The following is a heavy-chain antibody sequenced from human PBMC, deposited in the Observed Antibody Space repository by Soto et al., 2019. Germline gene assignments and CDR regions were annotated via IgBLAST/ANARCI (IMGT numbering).Heavy chain of an antibody. CDR3: AKAGWGGLAVVVVAATGIGEIDY. CDR2: ISGSGGST. D-gene: IGHD2-15*01. CDR1: GFTFSSYA. J-gene: IGHJ4*02. Sequence: GGSLRLSCAASGFTFSSYAMSWVRQAPGKGLEWVLAISGSGGSTYYADSVKGRFTISRDNSKNTLYLQMNSLRAEDTAVYYCAKAGWGGLAVVVVAATGIGEIDYWGQGTLVTVSS. V-gene: IGHV3-23*01.